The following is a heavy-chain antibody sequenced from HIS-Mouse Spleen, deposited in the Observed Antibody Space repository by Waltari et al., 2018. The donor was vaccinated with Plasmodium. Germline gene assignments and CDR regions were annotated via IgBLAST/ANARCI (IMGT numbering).Heavy chain of an antibody. D-gene: IGHD6-13*01. Sequence: VQLVESGGGLVQPGGSLRLSCAASGFTFSSYWISWVRQAQGKGLEWVANIKQDGSEKYYVDSVKGRFTISRDNAKNSLYLQMNSLRAEDTAVYYCASSWYWYFDLWGRGTLVTVSS. CDR1: GFTFSSYW. CDR3: ASSWYWYFDL. V-gene: IGHV3-7*01. J-gene: IGHJ2*01. CDR2: IKQDGSEK.